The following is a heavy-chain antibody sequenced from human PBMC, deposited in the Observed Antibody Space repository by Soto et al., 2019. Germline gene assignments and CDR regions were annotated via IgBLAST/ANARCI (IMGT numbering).Heavy chain of an antibody. CDR1: GFTFSSYA. D-gene: IGHD2-15*01. CDR3: AKEGGGGYCSGGSCYSDY. V-gene: IGHV3-23*01. Sequence: EVQLLESGGGLVQPGGSLRLSCAASGFTFSSYAMSWVRQAPGEGLEWVSAISGSGGSTYYADSVKGRFTFSRDNSKNTLYLQMNSLRAEDTAVYYCAKEGGGGYCSGGSCYSDYWGQGTLVTVSS. J-gene: IGHJ4*02. CDR2: ISGSGGST.